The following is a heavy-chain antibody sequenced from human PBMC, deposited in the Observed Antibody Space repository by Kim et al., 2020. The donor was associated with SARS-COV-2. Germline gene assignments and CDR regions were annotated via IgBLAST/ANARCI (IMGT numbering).Heavy chain of an antibody. D-gene: IGHD1-26*01. V-gene: IGHV1-2*02. Sequence: ASVKVSCKASGYTFTGYYMHWVRQAPGQGLEWMGWINPNSGGTNYAQKFQGRVTMTRDTSISTAYMELSRLRSDDTAVYYCAGRALGRGYYYGMDVWGQGTTVTVSS. CDR2: INPNSGGT. CDR3: AGRALGRGYYYGMDV. J-gene: IGHJ6*02. CDR1: GYTFTGYY.